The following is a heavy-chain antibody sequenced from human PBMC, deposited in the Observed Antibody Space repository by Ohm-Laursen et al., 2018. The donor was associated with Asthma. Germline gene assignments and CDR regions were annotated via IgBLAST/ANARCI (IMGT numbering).Heavy chain of an antibody. CDR1: GFTFSSYW. J-gene: IGHJ4*02. V-gene: IGHV3-74*01. CDR2: INSDGSST. Sequence: SLRLSCAASGFTFSSYWMHWVRQAPGKGLVWVSRINSDGSSTSCADSVKGRFTISRDNAKNTLYLQMNSLRAEDTAVYYCARGDYDFWSGYYPFDYWGQGTLVTVSS. CDR3: ARGDYDFWSGYYPFDY. D-gene: IGHD3-3*01.